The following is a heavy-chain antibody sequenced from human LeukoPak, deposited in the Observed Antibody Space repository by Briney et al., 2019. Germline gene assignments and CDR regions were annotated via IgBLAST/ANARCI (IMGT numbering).Heavy chain of an antibody. CDR1: GGSFSGYY. J-gene: IGHJ4*02. CDR3: ARGGILTGYYPLDY. V-gene: IGHV4-34*01. D-gene: IGHD3-9*01. CDR2: TNHSGST. Sequence: SETLSLTCAVYGGSFSGYYWSWIRQPPGKGLEWIGETNHSGSTNYNPSLKSRVTISVDTSKNQFSLKLSSVTAADTAVYYCARGGILTGYYPLDYWGQGTLVTVSS.